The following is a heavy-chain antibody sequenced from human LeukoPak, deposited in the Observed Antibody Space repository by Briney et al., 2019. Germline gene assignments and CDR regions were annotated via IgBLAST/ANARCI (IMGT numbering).Heavy chain of an antibody. J-gene: IGHJ4*02. CDR2: ISGSGGST. CDR1: GFTFSSYA. CDR3: ARAPANYDSSGYTRKFDY. D-gene: IGHD3-22*01. V-gene: IGHV3-23*01. Sequence: PGGSLRLSCAASGFTFSSYAMSWVRQAPGKGLEWVSAISGSGGSTYYADSVKGRFTISRDNSKNTLYLQMNSLRAEDTAVYYCARAPANYDSSGYTRKFDYWGQGTLITVSS.